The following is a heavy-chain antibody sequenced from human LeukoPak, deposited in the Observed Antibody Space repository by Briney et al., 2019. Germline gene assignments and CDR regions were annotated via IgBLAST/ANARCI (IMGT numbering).Heavy chain of an antibody. CDR2: IYTSGST. CDR3: SRSVRAYFDY. CDR1: GGSPISFF. V-gene: IGHV4-4*07. Sequence: SETLSLTCTVSGGSPISFFWSWNRQPAGKGLEWIGRIYTSGSTNYNPSLKSRVTISVDKSKNQSSLKLSSVTAVDTAMYCCSRSVRAYFDYWGQGTLVTVSS. J-gene: IGHJ4*02.